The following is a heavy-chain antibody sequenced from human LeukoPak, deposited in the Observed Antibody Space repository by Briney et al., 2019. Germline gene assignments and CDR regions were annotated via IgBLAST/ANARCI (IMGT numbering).Heavy chain of an antibody. CDR2: MNPNSGNT. Sequence: GASVKVSCKASGYTFTSHDINWVRQATGQGLEWMGWMNPNSGNTGYAQKFQGRVPMTRNTYISTAYMELSSLRSEDTAVYYCARARTEVFHNWFDPWGQGTLVTVSS. CDR3: ARARTEVFHNWFDP. J-gene: IGHJ5*02. V-gene: IGHV1-8*01. D-gene: IGHD2-2*01. CDR1: GYTFTSHD.